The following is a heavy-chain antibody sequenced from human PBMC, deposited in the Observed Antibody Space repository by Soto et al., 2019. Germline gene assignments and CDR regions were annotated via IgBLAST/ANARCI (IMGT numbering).Heavy chain of an antibody. V-gene: IGHV4-59*01. Sequence: PSETLSLTCTVSGASISSDYWSWIRQPPGKGLEWIGYIYYSGSTNYNPSLKSRVTISVDTSKKQFSLKLSSVTAADTAVYYCARSPPRNWDDFWSGSTYYFDDWGQGTLVTVSS. CDR2: IYYSGST. D-gene: IGHD3-3*01. J-gene: IGHJ4*02. CDR3: ARSPPRNWDDFWSGSTYYFDD. CDR1: GASISSDY.